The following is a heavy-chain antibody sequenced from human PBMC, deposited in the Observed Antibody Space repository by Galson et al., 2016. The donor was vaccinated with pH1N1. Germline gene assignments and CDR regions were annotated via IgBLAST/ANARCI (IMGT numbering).Heavy chain of an antibody. CDR2: IYPRDSDT. J-gene: IGHJ4*02. CDR1: GYTFTDYW. CDR3: AREDPSGFSSH. V-gene: IGHV5-51*01. Sequence: QSGAEVKKSGESLKISCEASGYTFTDYWIGWVRQTPGTGLEWIGIIYPRDSDTRYRPSFQGHVTFSADESISSAYLQWSSLTASDSGSYYCAREDPSGFSSHWGQGTLVTVSS. D-gene: IGHD3-22*01.